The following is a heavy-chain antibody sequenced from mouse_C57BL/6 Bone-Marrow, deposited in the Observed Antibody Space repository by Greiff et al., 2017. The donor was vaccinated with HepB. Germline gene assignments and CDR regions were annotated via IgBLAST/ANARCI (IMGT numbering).Heavy chain of an antibody. D-gene: IGHD1-1*01. CDR1: GYAFSSSW. V-gene: IGHV1-82*01. CDR2: IYPGDGDT. CDR3: ARKVYYGSSYEYFDV. J-gene: IGHJ1*03. Sequence: QVQLKQSGPELVKPGASVKISCKASGYAFSSSWMNWVKQRPGKGLEWIGRIYPGDGDTNYNGKFKGKATLTADKSSSTAYMQLSSLTSEDSAVYFCARKVYYGSSYEYFDVWGTGTTVTVSS.